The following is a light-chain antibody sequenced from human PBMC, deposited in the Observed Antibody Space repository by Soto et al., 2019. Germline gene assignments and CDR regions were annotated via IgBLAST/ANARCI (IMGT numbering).Light chain of an antibody. Sequence: QSVLTQPASVSGSPGQSITISCTGTSSDVGAYNYVSWYQQHPGTAPKLMIYEVTNRPSGVSNRFSGSKSGNTASLTISGLADEDDADYYCSSDTISSTLVFGGGTKLTVL. CDR1: SSDVGAYNY. CDR3: SSDTISSTLV. V-gene: IGLV2-14*01. J-gene: IGLJ2*01. CDR2: EVT.